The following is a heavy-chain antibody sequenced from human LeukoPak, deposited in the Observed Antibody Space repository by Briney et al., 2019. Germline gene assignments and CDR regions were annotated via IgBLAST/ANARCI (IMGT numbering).Heavy chain of an antibody. CDR1: GLTFSNYC. J-gene: IGHJ4*02. CDR2: IKKDGSEK. Sequence: PGGSLRLSCVVSGLTFSNYCMTWVRQAPGKGLEWVANIKKDGSEKFYVDSVKGRFTISRDNAKSSLYLQMDSLRGEDTAVYYCTRGGASTSYYWFNWGQGTLVTVSS. D-gene: IGHD2-8*01. V-gene: IGHV3-7*03. CDR3: TRGGASTSYYWFN.